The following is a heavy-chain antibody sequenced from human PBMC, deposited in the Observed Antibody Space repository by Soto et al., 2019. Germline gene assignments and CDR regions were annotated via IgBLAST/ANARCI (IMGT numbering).Heavy chain of an antibody. CDR2: IKQDGSEK. Sequence: GGSLRLSCAASGFTFSSYWMSWVRQAPGKGLEWVANIKQDGSEKYYVDSVKGRFTISRDNAKNSLYLQMNSLRAEDTAVYYCARGTLQTNYYYYYGMDVWGQGTKVTVSS. CDR1: GFTFSSYW. J-gene: IGHJ6*02. CDR3: ARGTLQTNYYYYYGMDV. V-gene: IGHV3-7*05.